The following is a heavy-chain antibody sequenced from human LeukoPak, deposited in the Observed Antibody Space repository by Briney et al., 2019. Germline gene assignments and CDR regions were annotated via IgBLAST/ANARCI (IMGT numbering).Heavy chain of an antibody. D-gene: IGHD5-18*01. CDR1: GFTFSSYW. Sequence: GGSLRLSCAASGFTFSSYWMSWVRQAPGKGLEWVANIEQDGSEKNYLDSVKGRFTISRDNAKNSLYLQMNSLRAEDTAVYYCARDRGTWIQLWALDYWGQGTLVTVSS. CDR3: ARDRGTWIQLWALDY. V-gene: IGHV3-7*01. J-gene: IGHJ4*02. CDR2: IEQDGSEK.